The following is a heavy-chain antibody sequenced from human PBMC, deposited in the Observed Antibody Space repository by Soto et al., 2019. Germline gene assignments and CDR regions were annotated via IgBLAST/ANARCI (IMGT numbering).Heavy chain of an antibody. Sequence: PGGSLRLSCAASGFTFSSYGMHWVRQAPGKGLEWVAVIWYDGSNKYYADSVKGRFTISRDNSKNTLYLQMNSLRAEDTAVYYCARDTTTVIYGDAFDIWGQGTMVTVSS. CDR1: GFTFSSYG. J-gene: IGHJ3*02. CDR3: ARDTTTVIYGDAFDI. CDR2: IWYDGSNK. V-gene: IGHV3-33*01. D-gene: IGHD4-17*01.